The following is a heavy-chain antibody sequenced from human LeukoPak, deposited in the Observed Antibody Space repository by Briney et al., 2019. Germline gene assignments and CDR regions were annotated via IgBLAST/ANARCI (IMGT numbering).Heavy chain of an antibody. CDR1: GFTVSRYY. CDR3: ARAAYGSNGYTAEVADY. CDR2: IYSDGST. J-gene: IGHJ4*02. D-gene: IGHD3-22*01. V-gene: IGHV3-53*01. Sequence: GGSLRLSCAASGFTVSRYYMSWVRQAPGKGLQWVSVIYSDGSTYHADSVKGRFTISRDNSKNTLYLQMNSLRAEDTAVYYCARAAYGSNGYTAEVADYWGQGTLVTVSS.